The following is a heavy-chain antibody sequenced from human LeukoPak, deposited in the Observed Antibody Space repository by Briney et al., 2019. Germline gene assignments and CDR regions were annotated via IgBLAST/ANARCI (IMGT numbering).Heavy chain of an antibody. D-gene: IGHD3-10*01. CDR1: GGSIRSGSFY. CDR2: IYYSGTT. J-gene: IGHJ5*02. V-gene: IGHV4-31*03. Sequence: SETLSLTCTVSGGSIRSGSFYWTWLRQHPGQGLEWIGYIYYSGTTYYNPSLKSRVSISIDTSKNQFALKLSSVTAADTAVYYCARDQGGVVRGVIDWFDPWGQGALVTVSA. CDR3: ARDQGGVVRGVIDWFDP.